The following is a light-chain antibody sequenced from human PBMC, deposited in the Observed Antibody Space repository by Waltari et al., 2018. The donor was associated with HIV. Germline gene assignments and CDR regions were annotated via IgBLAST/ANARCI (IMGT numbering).Light chain of an antibody. Sequence: QSVLTPPPSVSGAPGQRVTISCSGTRSNIGARYEVHWYQQLPGTAPKLLIYGNTNRPSGVPDRFSAFKSGTSASLVITGLQAEDEADYYCHSYDNSLSASVFGGGTKLTVL. CDR2: GNT. CDR1: RSNIGARYE. CDR3: HSYDNSLSASV. J-gene: IGLJ3*02. V-gene: IGLV1-40*01.